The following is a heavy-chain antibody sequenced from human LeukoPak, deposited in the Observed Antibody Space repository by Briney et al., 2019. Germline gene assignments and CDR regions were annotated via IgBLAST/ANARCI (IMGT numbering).Heavy chain of an antibody. J-gene: IGHJ4*02. CDR3: VRDRGTYRPIDY. CDR2: ISYTGTYI. CDR1: AFSLNAYN. D-gene: IGHD1-26*01. V-gene: IGHV3-21*04. Sequence: GGSLRLSCTASAFSLNAYNMNWVRQAPGKGPEWVSSISYTGTYIYYADSVKGRFTISRDNAQNSLYLQMNSLRAEDTAIYYCVRDRGTYRPIDYWGQGTLVTVSS.